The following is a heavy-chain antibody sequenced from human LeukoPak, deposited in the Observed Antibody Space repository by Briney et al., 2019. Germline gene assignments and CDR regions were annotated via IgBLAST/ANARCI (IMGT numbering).Heavy chain of an antibody. V-gene: IGHV3-23*01. CDR1: GFTFSSYA. D-gene: IGHD3-16*02. CDR3: AKEGGDYVWGSFRYRGAYFDY. Sequence: GGSLRLSCAASGFTFSSYAMSWVRQAPGKGLEWVSDLSGSGSSTYYADSVGGRFTISRDNSKNILYLQMNSLRAEDTAVYYCAKEGGDYVWGSFRYRGAYFDYWGQGTLVTVSS. J-gene: IGHJ4*02. CDR2: LSGSGSST.